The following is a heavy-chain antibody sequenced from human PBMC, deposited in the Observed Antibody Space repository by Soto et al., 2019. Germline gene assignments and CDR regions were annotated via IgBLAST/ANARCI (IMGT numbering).Heavy chain of an antibody. Sequence: EVQVLESGGGLVQPGGSLRLSCAASGFTFSSYAMSWVRQAPGKGLEWVSAISGSGANTYYADSVKGRFTISRDNSTNIVYLQMNSLRVEDTAVYDGATDANDAATAPFDYWGQGTLVTVSS. V-gene: IGHV3-23*01. CDR1: GFTFSSYA. J-gene: IGHJ4*02. CDR2: ISGSGANT. D-gene: IGHD6-13*01. CDR3: ATDANDAATAPFDY.